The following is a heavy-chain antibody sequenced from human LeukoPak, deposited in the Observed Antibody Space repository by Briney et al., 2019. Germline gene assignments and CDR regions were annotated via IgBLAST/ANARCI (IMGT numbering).Heavy chain of an antibody. V-gene: IGHV3-30*18. J-gene: IGHJ4*02. D-gene: IGHD5-18*01. CDR1: GFTFSSYG. Sequence: GGTLRLSCAASGFTFSSYGMHWVRQAPGKGLEWGAVISYDGSNKYYADSVKGRFTISRDNSKNTLYMQMNSLRAEDTAVYYCAKEGNTAMAFFDYWGQGTLVTVSS. CDR2: ISYDGSNK. CDR3: AKEGNTAMAFFDY.